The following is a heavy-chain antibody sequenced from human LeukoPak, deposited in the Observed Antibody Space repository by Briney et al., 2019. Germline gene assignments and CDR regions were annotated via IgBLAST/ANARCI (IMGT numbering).Heavy chain of an antibody. D-gene: IGHD6-13*01. CDR1: GFTFSTYW. Sequence: GGSLRLSCAASGFTFSTYWMHWVRQAPGKGLEWVSVISYDGSNKYYADSVKGRFTISRDNSKNTLYLQMNSLRAEDTAVYYCARASRAYGISWPPDYWGQGTLVTVSS. CDR3: ARASRAYGISWPPDY. V-gene: IGHV3-30-3*01. J-gene: IGHJ4*02. CDR2: ISYDGSNK.